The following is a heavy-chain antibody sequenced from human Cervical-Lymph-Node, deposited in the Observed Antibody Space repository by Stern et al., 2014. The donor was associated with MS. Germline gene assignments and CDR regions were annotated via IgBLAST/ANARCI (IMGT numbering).Heavy chain of an antibody. Sequence: ESGPTLVKPTQTVTLTCTLSGFSVTTAGVGVGWIRQPPGKALEWLALIYLDVDKLYSPSLKNRLTITKDTSKNQVVLTMTNVDPMDTATYYCAHSRVKYCRGGTCYSSLFDYWGQGTLVTVSS. J-gene: IGHJ4*02. D-gene: IGHD2-15*01. V-gene: IGHV2-5*02. CDR3: AHSRVKYCRGGTCYSSLFDY. CDR2: IYLDVDK. CDR1: GFSVTTAGVG.